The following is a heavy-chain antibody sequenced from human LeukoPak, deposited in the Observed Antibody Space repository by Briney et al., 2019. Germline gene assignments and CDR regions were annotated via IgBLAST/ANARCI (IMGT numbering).Heavy chain of an antibody. V-gene: IGHV4-34*01. CDR2: INHSGST. CDR3: ARLPWGSGSYKSDY. Sequence: SETLSLTCAVYGRSFSGYYWSWIRQPPGKGLEWIGEINHSGSTNYNPSLKSRVTISVDTSKNQFSLKLSSVTAADTAVYYCARLPWGSGSYKSDYWGQGTLVTVSS. D-gene: IGHD3-10*01. CDR1: GRSFSGYY. J-gene: IGHJ4*02.